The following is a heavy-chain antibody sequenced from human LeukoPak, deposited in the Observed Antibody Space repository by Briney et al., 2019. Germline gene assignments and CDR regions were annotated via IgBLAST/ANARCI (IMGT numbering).Heavy chain of an antibody. Sequence: PGGSLRLSCAASGFTFSSYAMHWVRQAPGKGLEWVAVISYDGSNKYYADSVKGRFTISRDNAKNSLYLQMNSLRAEDTAVYYCARINYYDLLNYYYMDVWGKGTTVTVSS. CDR1: GFTFSSYA. V-gene: IGHV3-30-3*01. CDR2: ISYDGSNK. D-gene: IGHD3-3*01. J-gene: IGHJ6*03. CDR3: ARINYYDLLNYYYMDV.